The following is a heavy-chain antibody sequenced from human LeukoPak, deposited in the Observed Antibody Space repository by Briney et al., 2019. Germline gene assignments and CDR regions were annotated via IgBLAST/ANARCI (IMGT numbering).Heavy chain of an antibody. J-gene: IGHJ5*02. Sequence: SETLSLTCTVSGGSVSSNRYYWGWIRQPPGTGLEWIGSIYYSGSTYYNPSLKSRVTISVDTSKNQFSLKLSSVTAADTAVYYCARRSDSLGSDPWGQGTLVTVSS. CDR2: IYYSGST. V-gene: IGHV4-39*01. CDR3: ARRSDSLGSDP. CDR1: GGSVSSNRYY. D-gene: IGHD3-9*01.